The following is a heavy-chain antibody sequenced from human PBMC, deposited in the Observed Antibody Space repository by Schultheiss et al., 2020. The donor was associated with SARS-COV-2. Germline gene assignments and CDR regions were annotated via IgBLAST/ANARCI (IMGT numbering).Heavy chain of an antibody. CDR3: ARMEQATVDY. Sequence: GGSLRLSCAASGFTFSSYSMNWVRQAPGKGLEWVSYISSSSSYIYYADSVKGRFTISRDNAKNSLYLQMNSLRAEDTAVYYCARMEQATVDYWGQGTLVTVSS. CDR1: GFTFSSYS. CDR2: ISSSSSYI. D-gene: IGHD5-24*01. V-gene: IGHV3-21*05. J-gene: IGHJ4*02.